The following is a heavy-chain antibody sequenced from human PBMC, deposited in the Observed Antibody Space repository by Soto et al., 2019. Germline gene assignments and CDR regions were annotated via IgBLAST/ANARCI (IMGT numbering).Heavy chain of an antibody. CDR2: IYYSGTT. Sequence: QVHLQESGPGLVKPSQTLSLTCTVSGGSLTSKGYYWSWIRQRPEKGLEWLGYIYYSGTTHFNPSLKSRLSISMDTSNNQFSLNLTSVAAADTAVYFCARDLLYRAVFEIWGQGTLVTVSA. CDR3: ARDLLYRAVFEI. V-gene: IGHV4-31*03. J-gene: IGHJ3*02. D-gene: IGHD3-3*01. CDR1: GGSLTSKGYY.